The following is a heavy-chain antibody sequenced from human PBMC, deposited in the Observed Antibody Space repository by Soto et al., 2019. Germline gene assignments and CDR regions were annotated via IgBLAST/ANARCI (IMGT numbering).Heavy chain of an antibody. D-gene: IGHD6-13*01. Sequence: SETLSLTCPVSGGSISSYYWSWIRRPPGKGLEWIGYIYYSGSTNYNPSLKSRVTISVDTSKNQFSLKLSSVTAADTAVYYCARDRSSSWRQSPRGEFDYWGQGTLVTVSS. J-gene: IGHJ4*02. CDR2: IYYSGST. CDR3: ARDRSSSWRQSPRGEFDY. CDR1: GGSISSYY. V-gene: IGHV4-59*01.